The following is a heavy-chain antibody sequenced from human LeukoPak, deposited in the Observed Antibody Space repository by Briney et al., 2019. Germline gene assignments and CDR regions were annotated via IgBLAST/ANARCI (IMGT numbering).Heavy chain of an antibody. CDR3: ARAPCGSYLDY. CDR2: ISSSSSYI. V-gene: IGHV3-21*01. Sequence: GGSLRLSCAASGFTFSSYSMNWARQAPGKGLELVSSISSSSSYIYYADSVKGRFTISRDNAKNSLYLQMNSLRAEDTAVYYCARAPCGSYLDYWGQGTLVTVSS. CDR1: GFTFSSYS. D-gene: IGHD1-26*01. J-gene: IGHJ4*02.